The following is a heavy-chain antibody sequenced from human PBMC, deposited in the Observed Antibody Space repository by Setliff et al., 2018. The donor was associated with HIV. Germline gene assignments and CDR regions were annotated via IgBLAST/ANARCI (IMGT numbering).Heavy chain of an antibody. CDR1: GFTFSTFA. D-gene: IGHD2-15*01. Sequence: GGSLRLSCVASGFTFSTFAMHWVRQAPGKGLEWVSVISYDASRISYADSVKGRFTISRDNSKNTLFLQLNSLRPEDTAVYYCARLGYCTGGSCYYYYMDVWGKGTTVTVSS. J-gene: IGHJ6*03. CDR3: ARLGYCTGGSCYYYYMDV. V-gene: IGHV3-30*01. CDR2: ISYDASRI.